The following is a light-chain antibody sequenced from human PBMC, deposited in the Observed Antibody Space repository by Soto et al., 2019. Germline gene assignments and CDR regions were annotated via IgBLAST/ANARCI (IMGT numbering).Light chain of an antibody. V-gene: IGKV1-5*03. CDR3: QQYSSYTWT. CDR2: KAS. J-gene: IGKJ1*01. CDR1: QTISTL. Sequence: DIQMTQSPSTLSAAVGDRVTITCRASQTISTLLAWYQQRPGKAPNLLIYKASSFDSGVPSRFSGSESGTEFTLTISSLQPDDFATYYCQQYSSYTWTCGQGTKVEGK.